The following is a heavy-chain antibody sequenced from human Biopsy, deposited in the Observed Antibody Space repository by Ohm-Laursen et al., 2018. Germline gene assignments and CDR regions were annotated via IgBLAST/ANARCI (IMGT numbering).Heavy chain of an antibody. J-gene: IGHJ6*02. CDR3: VKDTNWNYVWDRPGATKGMDV. CDR1: GFTFENYA. V-gene: IGHV3-9*01. CDR2: ISWNSGSV. D-gene: IGHD1-7*01. Sequence: SLRLSCSASGFTFENYAMNWVRQAPGKGLEWVSGISWNSGSVVYANSVKGRFTISRDNAKNSLYLQMHSLRAEDTAFYYCVKDTNWNYVWDRPGATKGMDVWGQGTTVTVSS.